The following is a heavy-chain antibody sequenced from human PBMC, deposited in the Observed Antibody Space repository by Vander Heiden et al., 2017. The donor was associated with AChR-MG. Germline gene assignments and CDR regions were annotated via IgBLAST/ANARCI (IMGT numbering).Heavy chain of an antibody. D-gene: IGHD3-3*01. J-gene: IGHJ6*02. CDR2: ISSSSSYI. V-gene: IGHV3-21*01. Sequence: EVQLVESGGGLVKPGGSLRLSCAASAFTFSSYSLNRVLQAPGKGLEWVSSISSSSSYIYYADSEKGRVTISRDNAKNSLYLQMNSLRAEDTAVYYCARDPNPSYYDFWGGYLGSFGYYGMDVWGQGTTVTVSS. CDR1: AFTFSSYS. CDR3: ARDPNPSYYDFWGGYLGSFGYYGMDV.